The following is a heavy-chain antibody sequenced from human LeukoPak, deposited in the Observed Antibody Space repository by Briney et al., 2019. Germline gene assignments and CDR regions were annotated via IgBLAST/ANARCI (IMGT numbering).Heavy chain of an antibody. Sequence: ASVKVSCKASGYTFTGYYMHWVQQAPGQGLEWMGWINPNSGGTNYAQKFQGRVTMTRDTSISTVYMELSRLRSDDTAIYYCARRDVCSVGSCSPPWDYWGQGTLVTVSS. D-gene: IGHD2-15*01. V-gene: IGHV1-2*02. CDR1: GYTFTGYY. J-gene: IGHJ4*02. CDR3: ARRDVCSVGSCSPPWDY. CDR2: INPNSGGT.